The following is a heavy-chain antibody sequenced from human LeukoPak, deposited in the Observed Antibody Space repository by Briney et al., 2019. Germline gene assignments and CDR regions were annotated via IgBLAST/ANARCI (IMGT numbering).Heavy chain of an antibody. CDR3: AKATGTFYYFDY. CDR2: IYSGGST. J-gene: IGHJ4*02. D-gene: IGHD1-1*01. Sequence: HPGGSLRLSCAVSGFTVSSNYMSWVRQPPGKGLEWVSIIYSGGSTYYADSVKGRFTIPRDNSKNTLYLQMNSLRAEDTAVYYCAKATGTFYYFDYWGQGTLVTVSS. CDR1: GFTVSSNY. V-gene: IGHV3-53*01.